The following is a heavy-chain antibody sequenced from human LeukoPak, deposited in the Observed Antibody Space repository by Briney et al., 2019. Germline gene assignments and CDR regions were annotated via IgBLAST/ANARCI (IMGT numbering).Heavy chain of an antibody. D-gene: IGHD2-2*01. CDR3: AKEPASFPRLFDY. Sequence: GGSLRLSCAAPGFTFGNYVMNWVRQAPGQGLEWVSAISGRGGTTYYADSVKGRFTISRDNSKNTLYLQMNSLRAEDTAVYYCAKEPASFPRLFDYWGQGTLVTVSS. V-gene: IGHV3-23*01. CDR1: GFTFGNYV. CDR2: ISGRGGTT. J-gene: IGHJ4*02.